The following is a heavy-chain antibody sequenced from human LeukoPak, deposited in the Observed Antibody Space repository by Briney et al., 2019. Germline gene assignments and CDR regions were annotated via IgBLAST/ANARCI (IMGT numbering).Heavy chain of an antibody. Sequence: GGSLRLSCVASGFTVSSNYMTWVRQAPGKGLEWVSVIYSNGNTYYSDSVKGRFTVSRDNSKNTLYLQMHSLRADDTAVYHCARGDPYGDYVDYWGQGTLVTVSS. CDR1: GFTVSSNY. V-gene: IGHV3-53*01. D-gene: IGHD4-17*01. CDR3: ARGDPYGDYVDY. J-gene: IGHJ4*02. CDR2: IYSNGNT.